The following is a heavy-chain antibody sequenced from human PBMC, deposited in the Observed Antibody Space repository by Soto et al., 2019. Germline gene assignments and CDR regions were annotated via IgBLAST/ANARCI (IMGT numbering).Heavy chain of an antibody. J-gene: IGHJ4*02. Sequence: SETLSLTCAVSGASIDSRDWWSWVRQPPGKGLEWLGEIDHTGTAHYQLSLKSRVTILVDRSNNQFSLRLNSVTAADAAMYYCARTRRRSSGNYYLYVFDYWGQGSLVTVSS. V-gene: IGHV4-4*02. D-gene: IGHD3-10*01. CDR3: ARTRRRSSGNYYLYVFDY. CDR2: IDHTGTA. CDR1: GASIDSRDW.